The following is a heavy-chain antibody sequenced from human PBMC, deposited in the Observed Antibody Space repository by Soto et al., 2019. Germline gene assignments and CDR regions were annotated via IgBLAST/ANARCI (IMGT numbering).Heavy chain of an antibody. D-gene: IGHD5-18*01. V-gene: IGHV1-3*01. CDR3: ASSEPYGYGYSFIFDY. Sequence: GASVKVSCKASGYTFTSYAMHWVRQAPGQRLEWMGWINAGNGNTKYSQKFQGRVTITRDTSASTAYMELSSLRSEDTAVYYCASSEPYGYGYSFIFDYWGQGTLVTVSS. J-gene: IGHJ4*02. CDR2: INAGNGNT. CDR1: GYTFTSYA.